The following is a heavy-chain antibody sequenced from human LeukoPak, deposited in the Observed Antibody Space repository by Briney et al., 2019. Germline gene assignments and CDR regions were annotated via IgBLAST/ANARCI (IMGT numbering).Heavy chain of an antibody. D-gene: IGHD2-2*01. V-gene: IGHV1-46*01. Sequence: ASVKVSCKASGYTFTSYYMHWVRQAPGQGLEWMGIINPSGGSTSYAQKFQGGVTMTRDTSTSTVYMELSSLRSEDTAVYYCARGNGDIVVVPAATDAFDIWGQGTMVTVSS. CDR1: GYTFTSYY. CDR3: ARGNGDIVVVPAATDAFDI. CDR2: INPSGGST. J-gene: IGHJ3*02.